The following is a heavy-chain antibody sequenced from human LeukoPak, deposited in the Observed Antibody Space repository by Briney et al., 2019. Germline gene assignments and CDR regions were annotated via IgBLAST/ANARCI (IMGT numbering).Heavy chain of an antibody. CDR3: ARCEAFWSGYPDC. J-gene: IGHJ4*02. D-gene: IGHD3-3*01. CDR1: GFTFSSYA. Sequence: GGSLRLSCAASGFTFSSYAMSWVRQAPGKGLEWVSAISGSGGSTYYADSVKGRFTISRDNSKNTLYLQMNSLRAEDTAVYYCARCEAFWSGYPDCWGQGTLVTVSS. CDR2: ISGSGGST. V-gene: IGHV3-23*01.